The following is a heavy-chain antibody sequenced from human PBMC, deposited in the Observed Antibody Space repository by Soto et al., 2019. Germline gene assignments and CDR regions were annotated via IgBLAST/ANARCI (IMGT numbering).Heavy chain of an antibody. D-gene: IGHD2-15*01. CDR3: ARTLGYCSGGSCYDDAFDI. CDR2: INSDGSST. V-gene: IGHV3-74*01. J-gene: IGHJ3*02. Sequence: GGSLRLSCAASGFTFSSYWMHWVRQAPGKGLVWVSRINSDGSSTSYADSVKGRFTISRDNAKNTLYLQMNSLRAEDTAVYYCARTLGYCSGGSCYDDAFDIWGQGTMVTVSS. CDR1: GFTFSSYW.